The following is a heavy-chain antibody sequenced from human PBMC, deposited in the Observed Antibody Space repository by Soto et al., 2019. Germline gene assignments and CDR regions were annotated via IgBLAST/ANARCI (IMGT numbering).Heavy chain of an antibody. CDR1: GVSLNSGHYY. CDR3: GKVLIGATRHTDVDS. CDR2: IYYDEST. D-gene: IGHD2-15*01. V-gene: IGHV4-39*01. Sequence: ETLSLTCTVSGVSLNSGHYYWVWIRQSPGKGLAWIASIYYDESTYYNPSLKSRVTISTDKPKNQFSLTLKSVTAADTAVYYCGKVLIGATRHTDVDSWGQGALVTVSS. J-gene: IGHJ4*02.